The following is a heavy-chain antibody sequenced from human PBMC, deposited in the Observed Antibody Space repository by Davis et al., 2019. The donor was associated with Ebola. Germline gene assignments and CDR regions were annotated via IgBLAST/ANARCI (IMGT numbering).Heavy chain of an antibody. V-gene: IGHV3-43*02. CDR1: GFTFANYA. Sequence: GGSLRLSCGVSGFTFANYAMHWVRQLPGKGLEWVSLISGDGGTTYYADSVKGRFTISRDNDKNFLYLQMNSLTTEDSALYYCAASGYFYKVWFDPWGQGTLVTVSS. CDR3: AASGYFYKVWFDP. J-gene: IGHJ5*02. CDR2: ISGDGGTT. D-gene: IGHD3-22*01.